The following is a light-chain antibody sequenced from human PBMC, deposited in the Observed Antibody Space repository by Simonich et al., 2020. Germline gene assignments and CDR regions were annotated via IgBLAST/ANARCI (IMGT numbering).Light chain of an antibody. CDR2: EGS. J-gene: IGLJ2*01. CDR1: SSDVGSYNL. Sequence: QSALTQPASVSGSPGQSITISCTGPSSDVGSYNLVSWYQQHPGKAPKLMIYEGSKRPSGVSNRFPGSKAGNTASLTISGLQAEDEADYYCCSYAGSSTVVFGGGTKLTVL. V-gene: IGLV2-23*01. CDR3: CSYAGSSTVV.